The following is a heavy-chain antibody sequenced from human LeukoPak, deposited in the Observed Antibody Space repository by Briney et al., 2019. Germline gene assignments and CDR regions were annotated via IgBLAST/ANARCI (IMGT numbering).Heavy chain of an antibody. V-gene: IGHV3-53*01. J-gene: IGHJ4*02. CDR1: GFTVSSNY. Sequence: GGSLRLSCAASGFTVSSNYMSWVRQAPGKGLEWASVIYSGGRTYYADSVKGRFTISRDNSKNTLYLQMNSLRAEDTAVYYCARSPGDRTYFDYWGQGTLVTVSS. CDR3: ARSPGDRTYFDY. D-gene: IGHD3-10*01. CDR2: IYSGGRT.